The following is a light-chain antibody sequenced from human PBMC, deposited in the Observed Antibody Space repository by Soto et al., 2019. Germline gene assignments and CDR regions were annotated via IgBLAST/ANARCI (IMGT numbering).Light chain of an antibody. CDR2: ATS. CDR3: QQTYSRPWT. V-gene: IGKV1-39*01. J-gene: IGKJ1*01. Sequence: DIPLTQSPSSLSASVGDRVTITCRGSQGVSKYLNWYQQKPGRAPMLLIYATSNLQHGVPSRFSGNGSGPNFTLTIASLQPEDLGIYYCQQTYSRPWTFGQGTRVAIK. CDR1: QGVSKY.